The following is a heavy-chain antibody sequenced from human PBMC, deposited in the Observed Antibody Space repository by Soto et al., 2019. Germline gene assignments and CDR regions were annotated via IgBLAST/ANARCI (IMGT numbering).Heavy chain of an antibody. Sequence: EVQLVESGGGLVKPGGSLRLSCAASGFTFSSYSMNWVRQAPGKGLEWVSSISSSSSYIYYAASVKGRFTISRDNAKNSLYLQMNSLRAEDTAVYYCARVDGDYTYFDYWGQGTLVTVSS. CDR2: ISSSSSYI. CDR1: GFTFSSYS. V-gene: IGHV3-21*01. CDR3: ARVDGDYTYFDY. J-gene: IGHJ4*02. D-gene: IGHD4-17*01.